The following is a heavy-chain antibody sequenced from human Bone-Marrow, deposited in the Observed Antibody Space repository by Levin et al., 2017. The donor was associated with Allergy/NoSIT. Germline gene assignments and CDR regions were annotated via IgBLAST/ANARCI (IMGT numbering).Heavy chain of an antibody. V-gene: IGHV5-51*01. CDR2: IYPADSHT. CDR1: AYIFTTYW. Sequence: PGESLKISCKGSAYIFTTYWIGWVRQMPGKGLEWMGIIYPADSHTVYSPSFQGQVTLSVDRSISTAYLQWSSLKASDTAMYYCARQSRVAYNYPELWGQGTLVTVSS. CDR3: ARQSRVAYNYPEL. D-gene: IGHD5-24*01. J-gene: IGHJ4*02.